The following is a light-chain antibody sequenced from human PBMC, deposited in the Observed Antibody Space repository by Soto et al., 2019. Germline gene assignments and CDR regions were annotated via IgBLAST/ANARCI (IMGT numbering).Light chain of an antibody. CDR2: KAS. Sequence: DIQMTQSPSTLSATAGDRVTITCRASQSISSWLAWYQQKPGKAPNLLIYKASRLESGVPSRFSGSGSETEFTPTISGLQPGDSATYYCQQYNSYSPTFGQGTKVDIK. J-gene: IGKJ1*01. CDR1: QSISSW. CDR3: QQYNSYSPT. V-gene: IGKV1-5*03.